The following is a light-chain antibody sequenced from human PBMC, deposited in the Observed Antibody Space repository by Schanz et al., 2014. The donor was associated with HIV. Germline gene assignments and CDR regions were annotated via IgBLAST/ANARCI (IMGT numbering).Light chain of an antibody. V-gene: IGLV2-8*01. CDR2: EVR. CDR3: QSYDSSLSISGV. CDR1: SSDVGDYNY. Sequence: QSALTQPPSASGSPGQSVTLSCTGTSSDVGDYNYVSWYQQHPGKAPKIMIFEVRKRPSGVSGRFSGSKSGTSASLAITGLQAEDEADYYCQSYDSSLSISGVFGTGTKLTVL. J-gene: IGLJ1*01.